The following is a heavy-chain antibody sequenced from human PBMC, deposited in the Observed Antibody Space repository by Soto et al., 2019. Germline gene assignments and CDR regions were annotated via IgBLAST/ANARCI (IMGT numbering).Heavy chain of an antibody. CDR3: AKDRRVATIYYYYYMDV. J-gene: IGHJ6*03. D-gene: IGHD5-12*01. Sequence: EVQLLESGGGSVQPGGSLRLSCAASGFTFSSYAMSWVRQAPGKGLEWVSAISGSGGSTYYADSVKGRFTISRDNSKNTLYLQMNSLRAEDTAVYYCAKDRRVATIYYYYYMDVWGKGTTVTVSS. CDR1: GFTFSSYA. V-gene: IGHV3-23*01. CDR2: ISGSGGST.